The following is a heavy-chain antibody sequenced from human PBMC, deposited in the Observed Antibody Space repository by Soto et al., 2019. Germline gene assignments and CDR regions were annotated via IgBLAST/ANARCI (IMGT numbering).Heavy chain of an antibody. CDR2: TYYRSKWYN. J-gene: IGHJ6*02. CDR3: AGDVGGWWRPYYYYYGMDV. CDR1: GDSVSSNSAA. Sequence: SQTLSLTCAISGDSVSSNSAAWNWIRQSPSRGLEWLGRTYYRSKWYNDYAVSVKSRITINPDTSKNQFSLQLNSVTPEDTAVYYCAGDVGGWWRPYYYYYGMDVWGQGTTVTVSS. D-gene: IGHD2-21*02. V-gene: IGHV6-1*01.